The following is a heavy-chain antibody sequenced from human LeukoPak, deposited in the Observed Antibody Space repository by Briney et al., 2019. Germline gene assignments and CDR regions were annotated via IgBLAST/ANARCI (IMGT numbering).Heavy chain of an antibody. V-gene: IGHV4-30-4*01. CDR1: GGSISNGDYY. D-gene: IGHD3-9*01. J-gene: IGHJ4*02. CDR3: ARRRGGFYYDILTRPLDY. CDR2: IYYSGIT. Sequence: SQTLSLTCTVSGGSISNGDYYWSWIRQPPGRGLEWIGCIYYSGITYYNPSLKSRATISIDTSRNQFSLKLSSVTAADTAVYYCARRRGGFYYDILTRPLDYWGQGTLVTVSS.